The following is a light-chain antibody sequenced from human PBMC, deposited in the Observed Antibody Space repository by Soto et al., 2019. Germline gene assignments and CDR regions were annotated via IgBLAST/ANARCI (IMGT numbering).Light chain of an antibody. CDR2: EAS. Sequence: DIQMTQSPSSLSASVGDRVTITCRASQAISNFVAWYQQKPGKAPTLLIYEASTLQSGVPSRFSGRGSGTDFTLTISSLQPEDFAAYFCQNYSGSPYNFGKGTKLAVK. CDR1: QAISNF. J-gene: IGKJ2*01. CDR3: QNYSGSPYN. V-gene: IGKV1-27*01.